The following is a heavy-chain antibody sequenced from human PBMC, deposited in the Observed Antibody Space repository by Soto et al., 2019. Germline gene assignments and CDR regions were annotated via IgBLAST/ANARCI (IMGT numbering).Heavy chain of an antibody. J-gene: IGHJ4*02. CDR2: ISWDSGDI. Sequence: EVQLVESGGGSVQTGRSLRLSCEASGFSFDDYGMHWVRQGPGKGLEWVSGISWDSGDIYYVDSVKGRFTISRDNAKKSLYLQMNSLRTEDTALYYCARDNDLDRDGPFDYWGQGILVTVSS. D-gene: IGHD2-2*03. V-gene: IGHV3-9*01. CDR1: GFSFDDYG. CDR3: ARDNDLDRDGPFDY.